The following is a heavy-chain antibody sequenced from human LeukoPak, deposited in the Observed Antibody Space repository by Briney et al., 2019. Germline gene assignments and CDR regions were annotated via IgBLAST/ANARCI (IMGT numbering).Heavy chain of an antibody. CDR1: GFTFSSYA. V-gene: IGHV3-23*01. D-gene: IGHD4-17*01. Sequence: PGGSLRLSCAASGFTFSSYAMSWVRQAPGKGLEWVSIISGSAGSTYYADSVKGRFTISRDNFKNTLYLQMNSLRAEDTAIYYSGKSHGYGDSVDYWGQGTLVTVSS. CDR3: GKSHGYGDSVDY. CDR2: ISGSAGST. J-gene: IGHJ4*02.